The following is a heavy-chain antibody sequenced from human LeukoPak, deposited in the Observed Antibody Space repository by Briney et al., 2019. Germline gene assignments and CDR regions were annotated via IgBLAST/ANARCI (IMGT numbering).Heavy chain of an antibody. V-gene: IGHV3-21*04. D-gene: IGHD3-16*01. J-gene: IGHJ4*02. CDR3: AKDLVGDAGVIDY. CDR2: ISSNRSYI. Sequence: PGGSLRLSCAASGFTFSTYSMNWVRQAPGKGLEWVSSISSNRSYIYYADSMRGRFTISRDNAKNSLYLQMNSQRAEDTAVYYCAKDLVGDAGVIDYWGQGTLVTVSS. CDR1: GFTFSTYS.